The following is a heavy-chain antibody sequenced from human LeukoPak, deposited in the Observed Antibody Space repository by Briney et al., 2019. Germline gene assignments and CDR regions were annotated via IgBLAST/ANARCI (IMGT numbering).Heavy chain of an antibody. D-gene: IGHD6-6*01. J-gene: IGHJ4*02. V-gene: IGHV4-61*01. CDR2: VYHSGS. Sequence: SQTLSLTCTVSGGPISSGSYYWSWIRQSPDKGLEWIGYVYHSGSSSNPSLQSRVTISQDTSRNQFSLKMTSVTAADTAVYYCAKLLGEEYWGQGTLVVVSS. CDR3: AKLLGEEY. CDR1: GGPISSGSYY.